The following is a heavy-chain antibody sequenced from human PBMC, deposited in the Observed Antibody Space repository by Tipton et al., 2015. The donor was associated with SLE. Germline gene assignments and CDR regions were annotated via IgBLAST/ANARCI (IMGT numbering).Heavy chain of an antibody. CDR3: ASETGEEGLDY. J-gene: IGHJ4*02. D-gene: IGHD7-27*01. CDR2: IIPIFGTA. Sequence: QVQLVQSGAVVKKPGSSVTVSCKASGGTFSTYAINWVRQAPGQGLEWMGGIIPIFGTANYAQKFQGRVTITTDESTSTSYMELSSLRSEDTAVYYCASETGEEGLDYWGLGTLVTVSS. V-gene: IGHV1-69*01. CDR1: GGTFSTYA.